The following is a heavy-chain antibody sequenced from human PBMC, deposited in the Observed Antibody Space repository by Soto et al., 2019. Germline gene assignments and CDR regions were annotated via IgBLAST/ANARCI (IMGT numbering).Heavy chain of an antibody. D-gene: IGHD4-17*01. Sequence: GASVKVSCKASGYTFTSYYMHWVRRAPGQGLEWMGIINPSGGSTSYAQKFQGRVTMTRGTSTSTVYMELSSLRSEDTAVYYCARDTTVTPPLYGMDVWGQGTTVTVSS. CDR2: INPSGGST. CDR3: ARDTTVTPPLYGMDV. CDR1: GYTFTSYY. V-gene: IGHV1-46*01. J-gene: IGHJ6*02.